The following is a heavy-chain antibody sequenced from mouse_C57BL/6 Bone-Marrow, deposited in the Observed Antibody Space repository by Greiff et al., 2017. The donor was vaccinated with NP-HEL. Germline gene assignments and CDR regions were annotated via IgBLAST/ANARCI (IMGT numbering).Heavy chain of an antibody. CDR3: ARDQGPEDFDY. J-gene: IGHJ2*01. D-gene: IGHD3-2*02. CDR1: GFTFSSYA. V-gene: IGHV5-4*01. Sequence: EVQLVESGGGLVKPGGSLKLSCAASGFTFSSYAMSWVRQTPEKRLEWVATISAGGSYTYYPDNVKGRFTISRDKAKNTLYLQMSHLKSEDTAVYYCARDQGPEDFDYWGQGTTLTVSS. CDR2: ISAGGSYT.